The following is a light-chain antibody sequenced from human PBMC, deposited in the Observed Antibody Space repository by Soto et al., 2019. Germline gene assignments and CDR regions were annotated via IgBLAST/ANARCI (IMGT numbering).Light chain of an antibody. Sequence: QSALTQPPSASGSPGQSVTISCTGTSSDVGAYNYVSWYQQHAGKAPKLVIYEVTKRPSGVPDRISGSKSANTASLNVSGLQAEDEADYYCSSFASSNTWVFGGGTKLTVL. CDR3: SSFASSNTWV. V-gene: IGLV2-8*01. J-gene: IGLJ3*02. CDR2: EVT. CDR1: SSDVGAYNY.